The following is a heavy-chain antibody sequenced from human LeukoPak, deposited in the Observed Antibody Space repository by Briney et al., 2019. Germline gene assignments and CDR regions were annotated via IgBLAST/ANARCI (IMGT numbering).Heavy chain of an antibody. J-gene: IGHJ4*02. CDR2: IYYRGNT. CDR3: ARHPNGAYGVFNY. Sequence: SETLSLTCTVSGGSISSSSYYWGWIRPPPGKGLEWIGSIYYRGNTYYNPSLKSRVTISVDTSKNQFSLKLSSVTAADTALYYCARHPNGAYGVFNYWGQGTLVTVSS. D-gene: IGHD2-8*01. CDR1: GGSISSSSYY. V-gene: IGHV4-39*01.